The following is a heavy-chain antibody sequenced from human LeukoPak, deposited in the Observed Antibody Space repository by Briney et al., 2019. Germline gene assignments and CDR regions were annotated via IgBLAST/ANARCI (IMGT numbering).Heavy chain of an antibody. CDR1: GFTFDDYA. CDR2: ISWNSGSI. J-gene: IGHJ5*02. Sequence: GGSLRLSCAASGFTFDDYAMHWVRQAPGKGLEWVSGISWNSGSIGYADSVKGRFTISRDNAKNSLYLQMKSLRAEDTAVYYCARSDGSAWGQGTLVTVSS. V-gene: IGHV3-9*01. CDR3: ARSDGSA. D-gene: IGHD5-24*01.